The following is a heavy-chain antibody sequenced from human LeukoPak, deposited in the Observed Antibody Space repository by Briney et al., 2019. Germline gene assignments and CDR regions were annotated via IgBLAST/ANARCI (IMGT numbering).Heavy chain of an antibody. V-gene: IGHV1-2*02. CDR3: AREWGYALH. D-gene: IGHD5-12*01. Sequence: VASVKVSCKASGYTLTDQYMHWVRLAPGQGLEWMGWINPKSGGTNYAPNFQGRVTMTRDTSIGTAYMELSRLRSDDSAMYYCAREWGYALHWGQGTLVTVSS. J-gene: IGHJ4*02. CDR2: INPKSGGT. CDR1: GYTLTDQY.